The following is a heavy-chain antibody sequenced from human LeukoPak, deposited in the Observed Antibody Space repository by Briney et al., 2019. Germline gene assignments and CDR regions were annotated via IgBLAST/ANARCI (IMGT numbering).Heavy chain of an antibody. J-gene: IGHJ5*02. Sequence: SETLSLTCTVSGGSISSYYWSWIRQPPGKGLEWIGYIYYSGSTNYSPSLKSRVTISVDTSKNQFSLKLSPVTAADTAVYYCARRGGGIVVVPAAKDWFDPWGQGTLVTVST. CDR1: GGSISSYY. D-gene: IGHD2-2*01. CDR2: IYYSGST. CDR3: ARRGGGIVVVPAAKDWFDP. V-gene: IGHV4-59*08.